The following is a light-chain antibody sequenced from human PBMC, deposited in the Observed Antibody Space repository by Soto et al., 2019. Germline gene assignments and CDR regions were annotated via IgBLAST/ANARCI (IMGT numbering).Light chain of an antibody. V-gene: IGLV7-43*01. CDR1: TGAVTSGYY. CDR3: LVYCGGLVV. CDR2: STS. J-gene: IGLJ2*01. Sequence: QTVVTQEPSLTVSPGGTVTLTCASSTGAVTSGYYPNWFQQKPGQAPTALIFSTSNKHSWTPARFSGSLLGGKAALTLSGVQPEDEGEYYCLVYCGGLVVFGGGTKVTVL.